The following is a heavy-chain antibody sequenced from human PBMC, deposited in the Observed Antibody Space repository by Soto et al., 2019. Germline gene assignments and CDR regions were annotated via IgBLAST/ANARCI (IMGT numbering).Heavy chain of an antibody. CDR3: AKDNDLDRDGPFDY. V-gene: IGHV3-9*01. CDR2: ISWNSGNI. Sequence: EVQLVESGGAWVQLAGSRRFSCEASGFGFVDKALHWFGQGPGKGLEWVSGISWNSGNIEYADSVKGRFTISRDNAKRSLYLQMNSLRTEDTALYYCAKDNDLDRDGPFDYWGQGILVTVSS. J-gene: IGHJ4*02. CDR1: GFGFVDKA. D-gene: IGHD2-2*03.